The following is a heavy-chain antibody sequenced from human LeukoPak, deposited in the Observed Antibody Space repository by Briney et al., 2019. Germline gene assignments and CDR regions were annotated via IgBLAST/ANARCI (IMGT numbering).Heavy chain of an antibody. CDR1: GGSFSSYY. J-gene: IGHJ4*02. CDR3: ARATRVTVTTSIDY. V-gene: IGHV4-34*01. D-gene: IGHD4-17*01. CDR2: IDHSGST. Sequence: SETLSLTCAVSGGSFSSYYWSWIRQPPGKGLEWIGEIDHSGSTNYNQSLKRRVTISVDTSKNQFSLRLSSVAAADTAVYYCARATRVTVTTSIDYWGQGTLVTVSS.